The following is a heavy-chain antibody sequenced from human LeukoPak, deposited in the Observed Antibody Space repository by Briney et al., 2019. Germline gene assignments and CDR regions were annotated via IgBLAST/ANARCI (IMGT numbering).Heavy chain of an antibody. Sequence: ASVKVSCKASGYTFTAYYLHWVRQAPGQGLEWMGWINPNSGGTSYAQKFRGRVTITADESSGTAYMELHSLRSDDTALYSCARGGHYDILTGYPIYYYYYYMDAWGTGTTVTVSS. CDR2: INPNSGGT. J-gene: IGHJ6*03. CDR3: ARGGHYDILTGYPIYYYYYYMDA. D-gene: IGHD3-9*01. V-gene: IGHV1-2*02. CDR1: GYTFTAYY.